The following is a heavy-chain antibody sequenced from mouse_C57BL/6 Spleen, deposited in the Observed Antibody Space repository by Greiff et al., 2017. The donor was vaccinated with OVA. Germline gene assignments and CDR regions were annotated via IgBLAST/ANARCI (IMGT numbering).Heavy chain of an antibody. CDR3: ARGNYSPYYYAMDY. CDR1: GYTFTSYW. J-gene: IGHJ4*01. Sequence: QVQLKQPGAELVRPGTSVKLSCKASGYTFTSYWMHWVKQRPGQGLEWIGVIDPSDSYTNYNQKFKGKATLTVDTSSSTAYMQLSSLTSEDSAVYYGARGNYSPYYYAMDYWGQGTSVTVSS. D-gene: IGHD2-12*01. V-gene: IGHV1-59*01. CDR2: IDPSDSYT.